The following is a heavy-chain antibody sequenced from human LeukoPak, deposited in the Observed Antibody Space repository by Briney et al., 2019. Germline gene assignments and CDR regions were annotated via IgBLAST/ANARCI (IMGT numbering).Heavy chain of an antibody. Sequence: GASVTVSFKASGYTFTGYYMHWVRQAPGQGLEWMGWINPNSGGTNYAQKFQGRVTMTRDTSISTAYMELSRLRSDDTAVYYCARRRVTTYYYYMDVWGKGTTVTVSS. CDR1: GYTFTGYY. CDR3: ARRRVTTYYYYMDV. CDR2: INPNSGGT. D-gene: IGHD4-11*01. V-gene: IGHV1-2*02. J-gene: IGHJ6*03.